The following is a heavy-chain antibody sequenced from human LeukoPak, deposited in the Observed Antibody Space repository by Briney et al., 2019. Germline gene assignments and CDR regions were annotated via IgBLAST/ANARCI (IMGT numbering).Heavy chain of an antibody. J-gene: IGHJ4*02. Sequence: PSETLSLTCTVSGGSISSYYWSWIRQPPGKGLEWIGYIYYSGSTNYSPSLKSRVTISVDTSKNQFSLKLNSVTAADTAVYYCARLQAGVGEFTFDNWGQGTLVTVSS. CDR2: IYYSGST. V-gene: IGHV4-59*08. CDR3: ARLQAGVGEFTFDN. CDR1: GGSISSYY. D-gene: IGHD3-10*01.